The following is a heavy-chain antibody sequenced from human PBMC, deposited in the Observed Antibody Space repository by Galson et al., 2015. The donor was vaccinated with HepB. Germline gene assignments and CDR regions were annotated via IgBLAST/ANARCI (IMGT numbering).Heavy chain of an antibody. V-gene: IGHV3-30*04. J-gene: IGHJ4*02. CDR2: VSSDENNI. Sequence: SLRLSCAASGFSFSAFAMHWVRQAPGKGLEWVALVSSDENNIYYADSVRGRFTISRDNSRNTLYLQMNSLRAEDTAVYCCARTFYFDYWGQGTLVTVSS. CDR3: ARTFYFDY. CDR1: GFSFSAFA.